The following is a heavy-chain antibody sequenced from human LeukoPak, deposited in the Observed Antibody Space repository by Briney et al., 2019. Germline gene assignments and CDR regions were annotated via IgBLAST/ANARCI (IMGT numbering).Heavy chain of an antibody. CDR2: IYSSASA. J-gene: IGHJ3*02. CDR1: GDSISYHC. V-gene: IGHV4-4*07. CDR3: ARVLFTEEDAFDI. Sequence: PSETLSLTCTVSGDSISYHCWSWIRQPAGKGLEWIGRIYSSASANYNPSLKSRVTMSLDTSKNQFSLNLTSVTAADTAVYYCARVLFTEEDAFDIWGQGTMVTVSS.